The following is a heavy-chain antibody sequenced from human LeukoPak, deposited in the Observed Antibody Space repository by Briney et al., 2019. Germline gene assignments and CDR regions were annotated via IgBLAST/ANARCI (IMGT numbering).Heavy chain of an antibody. Sequence: PGRGLEWVSGISTSGHSRYYADSVKGRFTISRDNSRLYLQMNSLRAEDTALYYCANLHFWGRGTLVTVSS. CDR2: ISTSGHSR. V-gene: IGHV3-23*01. J-gene: IGHJ4*02. CDR3: ANLHF.